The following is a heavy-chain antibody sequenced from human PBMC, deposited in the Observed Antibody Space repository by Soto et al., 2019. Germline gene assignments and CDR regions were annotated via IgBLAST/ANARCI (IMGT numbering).Heavy chain of an antibody. J-gene: IGHJ4*02. CDR3: ARDGAASRVLVVVVAVSGPFDY. V-gene: IGHV4-38-2*02. CDR1: GYSISSGYY. CDR2: IYHSGST. Sequence: SETLSLTCAVSGYSISSGYYWGWIRQPPGKGLEWIGSIYHSGSTYYNPSLKSRVTISVDTSKNQFSLKLSSVTAADTAVYYCARDGAASRVLVVVVAVSGPFDYWGQGTLVTVSS. D-gene: IGHD2-15*01.